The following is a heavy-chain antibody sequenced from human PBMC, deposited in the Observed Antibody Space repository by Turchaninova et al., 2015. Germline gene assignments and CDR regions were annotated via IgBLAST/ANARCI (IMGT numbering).Heavy chain of an antibody. J-gene: IGHJ1*01. CDR1: GYTFTSYA. Sequence: QVQLVQSGSELKKPGASVKVSCKASGYTFTSYARNWVRRAPGQGLGWMGWINPNTGNPTYAQGFTGRFVFSLDTSVSTAYLQISSLKAEDTAVYYCAPYIYSNSAEYFQHWGQGTLVTVSS. D-gene: IGHD4-11*01. V-gene: IGHV7-4-1*02. CDR2: INPNTGNP. CDR3: APYIYSNSAEYFQH.